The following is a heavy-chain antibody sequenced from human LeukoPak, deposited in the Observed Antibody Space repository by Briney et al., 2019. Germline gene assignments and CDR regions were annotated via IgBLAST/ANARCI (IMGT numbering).Heavy chain of an antibody. Sequence: PGGSLRLSCAASGFTFSTYVMTWVRQAPGKGLERVSAILGSGGGTYYTDSVKARFTISRDNSKNTLYLQMNSLRAEDTAVYYCATTPGAYYYYHMDVWGQGTTVTVSS. CDR2: ILGSGGGT. CDR3: ATTPGAYYYYHMDV. J-gene: IGHJ6*02. CDR1: GFTFSTYV. D-gene: IGHD3-10*01. V-gene: IGHV3-23*01.